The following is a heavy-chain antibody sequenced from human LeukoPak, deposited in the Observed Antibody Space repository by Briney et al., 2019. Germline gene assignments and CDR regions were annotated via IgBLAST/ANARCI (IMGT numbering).Heavy chain of an antibody. CDR1: GYTFTSYA. Sequence: ASVKVSCKASGYTFTSYATHWVRQAPGQRLEWMGWINAGNGNTKYSQKFQGRVTMTRDTSTSTVYMELSSLRSEDTAVYYCARDRRWLQEYYFDYWGQGTLVTVSS. CDR2: INAGNGNT. V-gene: IGHV1-3*01. D-gene: IGHD5-24*01. CDR3: ARDRRWLQEYYFDY. J-gene: IGHJ4*02.